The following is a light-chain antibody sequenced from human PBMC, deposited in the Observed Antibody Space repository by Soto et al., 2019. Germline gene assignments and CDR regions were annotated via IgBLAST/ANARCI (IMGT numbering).Light chain of an antibody. CDR3: QQVRRYPYT. J-gene: IGKJ2*01. V-gene: IGKV1-9*01. CDR1: QVIGSY. CDR2: VAS. Sequence: DIQLTQSPSFLSASVGDIVTITCRASQVIGSYLVWYQQKPGKAPNLLIYVASTLQSGVPSRFSGSGFGTEFTLTVSSLQPEDFATYYCQQVRRYPYTFGQGTKLEIK.